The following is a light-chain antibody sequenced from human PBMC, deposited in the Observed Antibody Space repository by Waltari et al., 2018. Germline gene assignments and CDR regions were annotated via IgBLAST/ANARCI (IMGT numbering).Light chain of an antibody. CDR1: QSIRSD. CDR2: AAS. CDR3: QQSYSLFT. V-gene: IGKV1-39*01. Sequence: DIQMNQSPCSMSASVGDRVTITCRARQSIRSDLNWYQQKPGKASKLLIYAASSLQSGVPSRFSGSESGTDFTLTISSLQPEDFATYYCQQSYSLFTFGPGTKVDIK. J-gene: IGKJ3*01.